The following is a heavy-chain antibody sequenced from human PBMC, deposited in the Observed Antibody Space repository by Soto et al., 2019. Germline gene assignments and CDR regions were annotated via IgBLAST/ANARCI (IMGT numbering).Heavy chain of an antibody. CDR1: GGSIRRYH. J-gene: IGHJ5*02. D-gene: IGHD5-18*01. Sequence: SDTLSLTCTVSGGSIRRYHWSWIRQPPGKGLEWIGYIYYSGSTNYNPSLKSRVTISVDTSKNQFSLKLSSVTAADTAVYYCARALDTAMVTHWFDPWGQVTLVTVS. CDR2: IYYSGST. V-gene: IGHV4-59*01. CDR3: ARALDTAMVTHWFDP.